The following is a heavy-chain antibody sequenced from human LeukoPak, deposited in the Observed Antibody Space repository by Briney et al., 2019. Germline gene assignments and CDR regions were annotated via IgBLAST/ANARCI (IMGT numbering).Heavy chain of an antibody. J-gene: IGHJ4*02. Sequence: ASVKVSCKASGGTFSSYTISWVRQAPGQGPEWMGRIIPILGIANYAQKFQGRVTITADKSTSTAYMELSSLRSEDTAVYYCAREDSSGWLVDYWGQGTLVTVSS. D-gene: IGHD6-19*01. CDR1: GGTFSSYT. V-gene: IGHV1-69*04. CDR3: AREDSSGWLVDY. CDR2: IIPILGIA.